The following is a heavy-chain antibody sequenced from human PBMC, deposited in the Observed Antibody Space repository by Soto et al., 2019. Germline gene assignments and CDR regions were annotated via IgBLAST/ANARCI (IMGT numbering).Heavy chain of an antibody. CDR3: TTRNWFDP. J-gene: IGHJ5*02. CDR1: GGSISSRGYY. Sequence: PSETLSLACTVSGGSISSRGYYWGWIRQPPGKGLEWIGTIYYSGSTYYSPSLKSRVTISVDTSKNQFSLKLSSVTAADTAVYYCTTRNWFDPWAQGTPVTVSS. V-gene: IGHV4-39*01. CDR2: IYYSGST.